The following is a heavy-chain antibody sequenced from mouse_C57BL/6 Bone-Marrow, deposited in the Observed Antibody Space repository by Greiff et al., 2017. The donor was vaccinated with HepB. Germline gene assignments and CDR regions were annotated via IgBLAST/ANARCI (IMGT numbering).Heavy chain of an antibody. V-gene: IGHV1-15*01. CDR3: ARRGTSY. J-gene: IGHJ4*01. Sequence: QVQLQQSGAELVRPGASVTLSCKASGYTFTDYEMHWVKQTPVHGLEWIGAIDPETGGTAYNQKFKSKATLTVDKSSSTAYMQLSSLTSEDSAVYYCARRGTSYWGQGTSVTVSS. CDR2: IDPETGGT. CDR1: GYTFTDYE.